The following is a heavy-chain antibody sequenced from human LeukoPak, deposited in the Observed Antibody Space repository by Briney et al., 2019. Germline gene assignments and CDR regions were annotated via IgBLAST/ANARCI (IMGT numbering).Heavy chain of an antibody. CDR2: ISGSGGST. V-gene: IGHV3-23*01. D-gene: IGHD2-2*01. J-gene: IGHJ6*03. CDR3: ARVVPAAIGYMDV. CDR1: GFTFSSYA. Sequence: GGSLRLCCAASGFTFSSYAMSWVRQAPGKGLEWVSAISGSGGSTYYADSVKGRFTISRDNSKNTLYLQMNSLRAEDTAVYYCARVVPAAIGYMDVWGKGTTVTVSS.